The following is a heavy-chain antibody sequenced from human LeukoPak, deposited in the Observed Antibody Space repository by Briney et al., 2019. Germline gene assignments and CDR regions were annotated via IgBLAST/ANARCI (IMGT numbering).Heavy chain of an antibody. Sequence: ASVKVSCKASGYTFTSYDINRVRQATGQGLEWMGWMNPNSGNTGYAQKFQGRVTMTRNTSISTAYMELSSLRSEDTAVYYCARGEDIVGANIDPWGQGTLVTVSS. V-gene: IGHV1-8*01. CDR1: GYTFTSYD. J-gene: IGHJ5*02. CDR3: ARGEDIVGANIDP. D-gene: IGHD1-26*01. CDR2: MNPNSGNT.